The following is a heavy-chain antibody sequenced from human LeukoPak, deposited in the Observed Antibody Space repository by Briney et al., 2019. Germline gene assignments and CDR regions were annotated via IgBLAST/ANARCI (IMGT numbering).Heavy chain of an antibody. Sequence: GGSLRLSCTASGFTFGDYAMSWFRQAPGKGLEWVGFIRSKAYGGTTEYAASVKGRFTISRDDSKSIAYLQMNSLKTEDTAVYYCTRDRCGGDCYSNDAFDIWGQGTMVTVSS. CDR1: GFTFGDYA. V-gene: IGHV3-49*03. CDR2: IRSKAYGGTT. J-gene: IGHJ3*02. CDR3: TRDRCGGDCYSNDAFDI. D-gene: IGHD2-21*02.